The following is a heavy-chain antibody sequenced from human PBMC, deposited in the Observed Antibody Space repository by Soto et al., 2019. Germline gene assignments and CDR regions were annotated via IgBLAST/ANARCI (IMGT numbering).Heavy chain of an antibody. V-gene: IGHV4-34*01. CDR3: ARDGVEMATITPFFDY. CDR1: GGSFSGYY. J-gene: IGHJ4*02. CDR2: XXHXGXT. D-gene: IGHD5-12*01. Sequence: SETLSLTCAVYGGSFSGYYWSWIRQPPGKGLXWIXXXXHXGXTXXXXXXKSRVTISVDTSKNQFSLKMSSVTAADTAVYYCARDGVEMATITPFFDYWGQGTMVTVSS.